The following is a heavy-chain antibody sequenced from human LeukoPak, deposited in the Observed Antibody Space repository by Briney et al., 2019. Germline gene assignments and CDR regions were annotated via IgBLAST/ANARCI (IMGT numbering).Heavy chain of an antibody. Sequence: GGSLRLSCAASGFTFSDYYMSWIRQAPGKGLEWVSYISSSSYTNYADSVKGRFTISRDNAKNSLYLQMNSLGAEDTAVYYCARAVNGDWGNWFDPWGQGTLVTVSS. V-gene: IGHV3-11*06. CDR3: ARAVNGDWGNWFDP. CDR1: GFTFSDYY. D-gene: IGHD4-17*01. J-gene: IGHJ5*02. CDR2: ISSSSYT.